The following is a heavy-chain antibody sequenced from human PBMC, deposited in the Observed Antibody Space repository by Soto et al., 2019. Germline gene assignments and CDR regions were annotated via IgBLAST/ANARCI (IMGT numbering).Heavy chain of an antibody. CDR2: INPNSGGT. Sequence: QVQLVQSGAEVKKPGASVKVSCKASGYTFTGYYMHWVRQAPGQGLEWMGWINPNSGGTNNAQKLQGWVTMTRDTSISTAYMELTRLRSDDTAVYYCAGGAAAGTGYYYYMDVWGKGTTVTVSS. CDR3: AGGAAAGTGYYYYMDV. CDR1: GYTFTGYY. J-gene: IGHJ6*03. D-gene: IGHD6-13*01. V-gene: IGHV1-2*04.